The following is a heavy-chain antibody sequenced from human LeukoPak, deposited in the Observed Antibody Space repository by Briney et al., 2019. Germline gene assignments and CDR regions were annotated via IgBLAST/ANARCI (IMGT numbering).Heavy chain of an antibody. Sequence: PSETLSLTCAVSGYSISSGYYWGWIRQPPGKGLEWIGSIYHSGSTYYNPSLKSRVTISVDTSKNQFSLKLSSVTAADTAVYYCARAPKKALGSGSYYNLFGFDPWGQGTLVTVSS. CDR2: IYHSGST. CDR3: ARAPKKALGSGSYYNLFGFDP. V-gene: IGHV4-38-2*01. D-gene: IGHD3-10*01. J-gene: IGHJ5*02. CDR1: GYSISSGYY.